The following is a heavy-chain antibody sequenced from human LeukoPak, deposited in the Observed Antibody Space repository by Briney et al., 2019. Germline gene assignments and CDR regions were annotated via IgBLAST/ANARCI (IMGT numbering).Heavy chain of an antibody. J-gene: IGHJ4*02. CDR2: ISGSGGST. Sequence: GGSLRLSCAASGFTFSDYYMSWVRQAPGKGLEWVSAISGSGGSTYYADSVKGRFTISRDNSKNTLYLQMNSLRAEDTAVYYCAKDAALMDTAIQFDYWGQGTLVTVSS. CDR1: GFTFSDYY. D-gene: IGHD5-18*01. CDR3: AKDAALMDTAIQFDY. V-gene: IGHV3-23*01.